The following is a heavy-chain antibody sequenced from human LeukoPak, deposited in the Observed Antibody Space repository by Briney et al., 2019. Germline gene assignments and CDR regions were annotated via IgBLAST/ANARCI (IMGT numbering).Heavy chain of an antibody. CDR2: ISRHGSTK. CDR3: AKEYSSGWSYWYFDL. V-gene: IGHV3-30*18. J-gene: IGHJ2*01. D-gene: IGHD6-19*01. Sequence: GGSLRLSCVASGFTFSTYSIHWVRQAPGKGLEWVAVISRHGSTKIYAASVKGRFTISRDNSKNTMYLQMDSLRPEDTAVYFCAKEYSSGWSYWYFDLWGRGTLVTVSS. CDR1: GFTFSTYS.